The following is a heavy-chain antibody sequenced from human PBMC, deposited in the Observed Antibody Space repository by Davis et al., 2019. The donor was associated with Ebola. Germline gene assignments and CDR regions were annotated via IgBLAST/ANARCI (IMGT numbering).Heavy chain of an antibody. D-gene: IGHD3-10*01. J-gene: IGHJ3*02. CDR1: GYTFTGYY. CDR2: INPNSGGT. V-gene: IGHV1-2*02. Sequence: ASVKVSCKASGYTFTGYYMHWVRQAPGQGLEWMGWINPNSGGTNYAQKFQGRVTMTRDTSISTAYMELNRLRSDDTAVYYCARGSSLWFGELGPDAFDIWGQGTMVTVSS. CDR3: ARGSSLWFGELGPDAFDI.